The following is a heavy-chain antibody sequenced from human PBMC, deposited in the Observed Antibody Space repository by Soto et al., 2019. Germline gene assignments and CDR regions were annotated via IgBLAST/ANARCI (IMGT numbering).Heavy chain of an antibody. CDR2: IYYSGST. J-gene: IGHJ4*02. CDR1: GGSISSGDYY. CDR3: ARGRPSPLLLWFGELFPV. D-gene: IGHD3-10*01. Sequence: SETLSLTCTVSGGSISSGDYYWSWIRQPPGKGLEWIGYIYYSGSTYYNPSLKSRVTISVDTSKNQFSLKLSSVTAADTAVYYCARGRPSPLLLWFGELFPVWGQGTLVTVSS. V-gene: IGHV4-30-4*01.